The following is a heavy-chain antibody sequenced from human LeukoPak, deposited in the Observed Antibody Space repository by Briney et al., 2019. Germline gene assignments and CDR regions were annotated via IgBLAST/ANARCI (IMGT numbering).Heavy chain of an antibody. CDR3: YICSSTSCYRY. V-gene: IGHV4-39*01. CDR2: IHDSGST. Sequence: SETLSLTCTVSGGSISSSSYYWGWIRQPPGKGLEWIGSIHDSGSTYYNPSLKSRVTISVDTSKNQFSLKLSSVTAADTAVYYCYICSSTSCYRYWGQGTLGTVSS. CDR1: GGSISSSSYY. J-gene: IGHJ4*02. D-gene: IGHD2-2*01.